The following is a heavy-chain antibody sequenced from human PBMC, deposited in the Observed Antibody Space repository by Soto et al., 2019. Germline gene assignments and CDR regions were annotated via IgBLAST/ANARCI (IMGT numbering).Heavy chain of an antibody. CDR1: GDSFSSSNW. CDR3: ARESRLGYRFFDN. Sequence: SETLSLTCGVSGDSFSSSNWWTWIRQPPRKGLEWIGYIYHGGSTYYNPSLKSRITISVDRSKNHFSLNLTSVTAADTAVYYCARESRLGYRFFDNWGQGILVTVSS. J-gene: IGHJ4*02. V-gene: IGHV4-28*03. D-gene: IGHD5-12*01. CDR2: IYHGGST.